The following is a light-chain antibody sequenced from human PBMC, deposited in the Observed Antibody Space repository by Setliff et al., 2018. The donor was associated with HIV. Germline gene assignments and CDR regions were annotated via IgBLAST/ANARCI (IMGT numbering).Light chain of an antibody. J-gene: IGLJ1*01. V-gene: IGLV2-14*01. Sequence: ALTQPASVSGSPGQSITISCTGTSSDVGGYNYVSWYQQHPGKAPKLIIYEVRNRPSGVSIRFSGSKSGNTASLTISGLQAEDEGDYYCSSYAITNTLPFGTGTKVTVL. CDR2: EVR. CDR1: SSDVGGYNY. CDR3: SSYAITNTLP.